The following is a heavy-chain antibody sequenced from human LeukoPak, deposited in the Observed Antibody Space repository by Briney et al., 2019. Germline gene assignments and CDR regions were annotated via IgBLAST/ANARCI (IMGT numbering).Heavy chain of an antibody. CDR2: IKHGGSEK. V-gene: IGHV3-7*01. Sequence: PGGSLRLSCAASGFTFRSHWMNWVRQAPGKGLEWVANIKHGGSEKYYVDSVKGRFTISRDNAKNSLYLQMNSLRAEDTAVYYCARLPYDYDGSGYYYVVPEFEDYWGQGTLVTVSS. CDR3: ARLPYDYDGSGYYYVVPEFEDY. J-gene: IGHJ4*02. D-gene: IGHD3-22*01. CDR1: GFTFRSHW.